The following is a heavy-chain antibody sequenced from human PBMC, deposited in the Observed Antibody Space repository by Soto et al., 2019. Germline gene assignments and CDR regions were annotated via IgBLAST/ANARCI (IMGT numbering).Heavy chain of an antibody. D-gene: IGHD5-12*01. CDR2: INHGGST. CDR1: GGSLSDYS. CDR3: ARGGGNSGYFFDY. Sequence: QVQLRQWGAGLLKPSETLSLRCAVYGGSLSDYSWSWIRQSPEKGLEWIGEINHGGSTKYNPSLKSRVTISVDTSKNQVSLILTSATVADTAVYRCARGGGNSGYFFDYWGRGTLVTVSS. V-gene: IGHV4-34*02. J-gene: IGHJ4*02.